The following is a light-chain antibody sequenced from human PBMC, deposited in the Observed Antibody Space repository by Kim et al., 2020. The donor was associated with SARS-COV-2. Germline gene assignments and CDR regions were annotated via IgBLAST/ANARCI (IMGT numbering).Light chain of an antibody. CDR3: QSYDSSTWTVV. CDR1: SGNIASTF. CDR2: EDD. J-gene: IGLJ2*01. V-gene: IGLV6-57*03. Sequence: NFMLTQPHSVSESPGKTVTISCTRSSGNIASTFAQWSQQRPGSAPTTVIYEDDQRPSGVPDRFSGSIDSSSNFASLTISGLKTEDEADYYCQSYDSSTWTVVFGGGNQLTVL.